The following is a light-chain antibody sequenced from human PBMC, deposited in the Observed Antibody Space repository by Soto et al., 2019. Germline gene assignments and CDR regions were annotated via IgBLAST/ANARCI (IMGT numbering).Light chain of an antibody. J-gene: IGLJ1*01. CDR3: SSYTASNILEV. Sequence: QSALTQPASVSGSPGQSITISCTGTSSDVGGYNFVSWYQQHPGKAPKLIIYEVTHRPSGVSNRFSGSKSGNTASLTISGLQAEDEADYYCSSYTASNILEVFGTGTKLIVL. V-gene: IGLV2-14*01. CDR1: SSDVGGYNF. CDR2: EVT.